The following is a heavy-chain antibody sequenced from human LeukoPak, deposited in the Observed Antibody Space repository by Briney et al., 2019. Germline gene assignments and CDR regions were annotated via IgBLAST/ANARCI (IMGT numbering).Heavy chain of an antibody. D-gene: IGHD5-24*01. CDR1: GFTFTNYA. J-gene: IGHJ3*01. V-gene: IGHV3-23*01. CDR2: ISPSGADT. CDR3: ARRAYNWGAFDF. Sequence: PGGSLRLSCAASGFTFTNYAMNWVRQAPGKGLEWVSTISPSGADTYYADSVEGRFTISRDISKNTLCLQMNSLRAEDTAVYYCARRAYNWGAFDFWGQGTMITVSS.